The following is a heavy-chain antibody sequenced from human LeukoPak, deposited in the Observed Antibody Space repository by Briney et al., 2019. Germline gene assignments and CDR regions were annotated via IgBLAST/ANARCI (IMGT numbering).Heavy chain of an antibody. J-gene: IGHJ6*02. Sequence: SETLSLTYTVSGGSISTYYWSWIRQSPGKGLEWIGYVYYSGGANYNPSLKSRVTISVDTSKNQFSLKLSSVTAADTAVYYCARDFSIVGPTPTYYYYYGMDVWGQGTTVTVSS. D-gene: IGHD1-26*01. V-gene: IGHV4-59*01. CDR2: VYYSGGA. CDR3: ARDFSIVGPTPTYYYYYGMDV. CDR1: GGSISTYY.